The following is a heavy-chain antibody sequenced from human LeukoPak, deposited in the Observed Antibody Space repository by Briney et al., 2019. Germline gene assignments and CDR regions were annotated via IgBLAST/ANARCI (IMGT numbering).Heavy chain of an antibody. CDR3: ARARDTAMVTLPFDY. D-gene: IGHD5-18*01. CDR1: GFTVSSNY. Sequence: GGSLRLSCAASGFTVSSNYMSWVRQAPGKGLEWVSVIYSGGSTYYADSVKGRFTISRDNSKSTLYLQMNSLRAEDTAVYYCARARDTAMVTLPFDYWGQGTLVTVSS. V-gene: IGHV3-53*01. J-gene: IGHJ4*02. CDR2: IYSGGST.